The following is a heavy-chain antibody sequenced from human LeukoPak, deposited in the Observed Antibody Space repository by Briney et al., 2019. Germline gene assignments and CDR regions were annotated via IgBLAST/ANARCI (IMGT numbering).Heavy chain of an antibody. J-gene: IGHJ2*01. Sequence: PSETLSLTCSVSGASVTRYYWSWIRQPVGKGLEWFGRIYTDGTVNYNPSLKRRVTMSREMSKNQFSLKPTSVTAADTAVYYCARLLGSSGYAGDWYFDLWGRGILVTVSS. CDR1: GASVTRYY. D-gene: IGHD3-22*01. V-gene: IGHV4-4*07. CDR2: IYTDGTV. CDR3: ARLLGSSGYAGDWYFDL.